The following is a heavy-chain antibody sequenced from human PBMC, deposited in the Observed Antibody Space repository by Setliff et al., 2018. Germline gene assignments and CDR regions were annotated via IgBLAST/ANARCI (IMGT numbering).Heavy chain of an antibody. CDR2: ISSSGSTI. V-gene: IGHV3-48*03. D-gene: IGHD3-10*01. CDR1: GFTFSSYE. Sequence: SGGSLRLSCAASGFTFSSYEMNWVRQAPGKGLEWVSYISSSGSTIYYADSVKGRFTISRDHAKNSLYLQMNSLRAEDTAVYYCARDLDYGSGRIDMDVWGQGTTVTVSS. CDR3: ARDLDYGSGRIDMDV. J-gene: IGHJ6*02.